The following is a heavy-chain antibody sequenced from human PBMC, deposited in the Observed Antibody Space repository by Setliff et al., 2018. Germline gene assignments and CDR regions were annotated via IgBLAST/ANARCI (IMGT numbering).Heavy chain of an antibody. J-gene: IGHJ6*03. CDR3: AREGVDSRSSTDYRYYMDV. D-gene: IGHD6-6*01. CDR2: TIPMFGST. Sequence: SVKVSCKASGGTFRNYGISWVRQAPGQGLEWMGGTIPMFGSTNYAQKFQGRVTITADESTTTAYMKLSSLRSEDTAVYYCAREGVDSRSSTDYRYYMDVWGKGTTVTVSS. CDR1: GGTFRNYG. V-gene: IGHV1-69*13.